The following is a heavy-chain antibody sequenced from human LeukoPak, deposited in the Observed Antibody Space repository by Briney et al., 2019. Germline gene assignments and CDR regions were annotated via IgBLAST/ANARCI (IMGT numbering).Heavy chain of an antibody. CDR3: ARGGIGCFDY. J-gene: IGHJ4*02. Sequence: GRCRRLSCAAAASTFSDYWTDWVRQVPGEGLVWISYINSDGSSATYADSVQGRLTISRDNARNTVYLQMNRLRAEDTAVYFCARGGIGCFDYWGQGALVTVSS. CDR2: INSDGSSA. D-gene: IGHD3-16*01. CDR1: ASTFSDYW. V-gene: IGHV3-74*01.